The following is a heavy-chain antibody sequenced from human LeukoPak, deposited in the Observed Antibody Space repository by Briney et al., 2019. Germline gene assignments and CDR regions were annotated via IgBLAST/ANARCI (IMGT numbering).Heavy chain of an antibody. J-gene: IGHJ4*02. V-gene: IGHV1-2*02. CDR2: INPNSDGT. CDR3: ARVGSGYDLGNYFDY. CDR1: GYTFTVYY. Sequence: GASVNVSCEVSGYTFTVYYMHGVRPAPGQGVGWVGWINPNSDGTNYAQKFPGRVTMTRDTSISTAYMELSRLRADDTAVYYCARVGSGYDLGNYFDYWGQGTLVTVSS. D-gene: IGHD5-12*01.